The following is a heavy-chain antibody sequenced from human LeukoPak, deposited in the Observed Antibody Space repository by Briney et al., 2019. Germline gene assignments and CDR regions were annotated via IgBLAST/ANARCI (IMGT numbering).Heavy chain of an antibody. CDR3: AIEISRLVIHAFDL. D-gene: IGHD3-9*01. CDR2: INHSGST. Sequence: LRLSCAASGFTFTNYGMNWVRQPPGKGLEWIGEINHSGSTKYNPSLESRVSISLDTSKNHFSLRLSSVTAADTAVYYCAIEISRLVIHAFDLWGQGTMVTVSS. J-gene: IGHJ3*01. V-gene: IGHV4-34*08. CDR1: GFTFTNYG.